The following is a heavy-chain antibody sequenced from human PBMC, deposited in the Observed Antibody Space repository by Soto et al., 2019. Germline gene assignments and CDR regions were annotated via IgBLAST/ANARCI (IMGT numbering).Heavy chain of an antibody. D-gene: IGHD3-22*01. V-gene: IGHV1-69*13. CDR1: GGTFSSYA. J-gene: IGHJ4*02. CDR3: ARDAIHYDSSGYYDY. Sequence: SVKVSCKASGGTFSSYAISWVRQAPGQGLEWMGGIIPIFGTANYAQKFQGRVTITADESTSTAYMELSSLRSEDTAVYYCARDAIHYDSSGYYDYWGQGTLVTVSS. CDR2: IIPIFGTA.